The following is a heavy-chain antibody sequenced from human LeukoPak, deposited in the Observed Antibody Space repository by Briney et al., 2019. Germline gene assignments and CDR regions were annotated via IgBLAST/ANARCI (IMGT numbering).Heavy chain of an antibody. Sequence: PGGSLRLSCAASGFTFSNYGMHWVRQAPGKGLVWVSRINSVGSSTSYADSVKGRFTISRDNAKNTLYLQMNSLRAEDTAVYYCARERTSGWDAFDFWGQGTLVTVSS. J-gene: IGHJ4*02. D-gene: IGHD6-19*01. V-gene: IGHV3-74*01. CDR2: INSVGSST. CDR1: GFTFSNYG. CDR3: ARERTSGWDAFDF.